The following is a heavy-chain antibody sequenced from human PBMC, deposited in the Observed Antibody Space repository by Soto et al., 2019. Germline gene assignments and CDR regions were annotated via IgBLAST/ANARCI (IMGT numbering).Heavy chain of an antibody. CDR1: GWSINRGGFY. Sequence: NPSETLSLPLPVSGWSINRGGFYWSWIRQHPGKGLEWIGYIYYSGSTFYNPSLKSRVTISVDTSKNQFSLKLSSVTAADTAVYYCARVWGTPLPYYYYGMDVWGQGTTVTVSS. J-gene: IGHJ6*02. V-gene: IGHV4-31*03. CDR2: IYYSGST. CDR3: ARVWGTPLPYYYYGMDV. D-gene: IGHD3-16*01.